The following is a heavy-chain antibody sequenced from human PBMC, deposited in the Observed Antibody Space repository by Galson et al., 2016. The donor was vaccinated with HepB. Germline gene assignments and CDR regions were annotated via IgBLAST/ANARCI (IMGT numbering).Heavy chain of an antibody. CDR3: ARLFGGYIDY. J-gene: IGHJ4*02. Sequence: SLRLSCAASGFTFSSYNMNWVRQVPGEGLDWISYISATGTTIDYADSVKGRFIISRDNAKNSLYLQMSSLRAEDTAVYYCARLFGGYIDYWGQGTLVTVSS. V-gene: IGHV3-48*01. CDR1: GFTFSSYN. D-gene: IGHD2-15*01. CDR2: ISATGTTI.